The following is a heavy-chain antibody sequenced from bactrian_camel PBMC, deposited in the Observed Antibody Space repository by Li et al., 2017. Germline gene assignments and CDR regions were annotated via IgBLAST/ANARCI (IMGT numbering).Heavy chain of an antibody. CDR1: GNIDDSIV. V-gene: IGHV3S54*01. Sequence: HVQLVESGGGSVQAGGSLTLSCAASGNIDDSIVMGWFRQTPGKEREPVAYMYTATARTYYPDSVKGRFTISQDNAKNIIYLQMSSLTPDDTAMYYCAAGTRIIVGDYCDGITAWGQGTQVTVS. CDR3: AAGTRIIVGDYCDGITA. D-gene: IGHD3*01. CDR2: MYTATART. J-gene: IGHJ6*01.